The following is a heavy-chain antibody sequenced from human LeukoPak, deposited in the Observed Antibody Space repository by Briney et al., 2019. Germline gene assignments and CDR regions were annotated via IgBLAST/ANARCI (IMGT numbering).Heavy chain of an antibody. V-gene: IGHV3-21*06. Sequence: GGSLRLSCVGSGFTFSTYSMNWVRQAPGKGLEWVSSISGSSGSIYYADSVKDRFTISRDNAENSLYLQMNSLRAEDTAVYYCARANPPGISFFDYWGQGALVTVSS. CDR1: GFTFSTYS. D-gene: IGHD3-16*02. CDR2: ISGSSGSI. J-gene: IGHJ4*02. CDR3: ARANPPGISFFDY.